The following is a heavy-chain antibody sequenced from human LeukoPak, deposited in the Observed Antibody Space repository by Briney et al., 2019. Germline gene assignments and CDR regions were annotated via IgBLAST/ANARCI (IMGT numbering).Heavy chain of an antibody. D-gene: IGHD3-3*01. Sequence: GASVKVSCKASGYTFTSYGISWVRQAPGQGLEWMGWISAYNGNTNYAQKLQGRVTMTTDTSTSTAYMELRSLRSDDTAVYYCTLLRFLEWFPTGDWGQGTLVTVSS. CDR3: TLLRFLEWFPTGD. CDR1: GYTFTSYG. CDR2: ISAYNGNT. J-gene: IGHJ4*02. V-gene: IGHV1-18*01.